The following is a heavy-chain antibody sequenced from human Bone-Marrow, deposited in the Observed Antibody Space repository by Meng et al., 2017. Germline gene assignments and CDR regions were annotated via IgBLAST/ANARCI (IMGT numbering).Heavy chain of an antibody. Sequence: VRWVASGAEVKKPGASVKVTCKASGGTFSSYAISWVRQAPGQGLEWMGGIIPIFGTANYTQKFQGRVTITADESTSTAYMELNSLRAEDTAVYYCARDSLTYGDYYFDYWGQGTLVTVSS. CDR3: ARDSLTYGDYYFDY. CDR2: IIPIFGTA. V-gene: IGHV1-69*01. D-gene: IGHD4-17*01. J-gene: IGHJ4*02. CDR1: GGTFSSYA.